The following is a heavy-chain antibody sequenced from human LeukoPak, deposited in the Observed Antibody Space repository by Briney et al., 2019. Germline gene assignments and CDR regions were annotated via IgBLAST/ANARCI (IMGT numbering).Heavy chain of an antibody. J-gene: IGHJ6*02. CDR1: GGTFSSYA. Sequence: SVKVSCKASGGTFSSYAISWVRQAPGQGLEWMGGIIPIFGIANYAQKFQGRVTITADESTSTAYMELSSLRSEDTAVYYCAREDSNPKYYYYYGMDVWGQGTTVTVSS. V-gene: IGHV1-69*13. CDR2: IIPIFGIA. CDR3: AREDSNPKYYYYYGMDV. D-gene: IGHD4-11*01.